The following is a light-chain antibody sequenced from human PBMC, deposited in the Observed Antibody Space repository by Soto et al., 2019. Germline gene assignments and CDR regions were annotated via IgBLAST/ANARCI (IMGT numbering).Light chain of an antibody. CDR3: CSCARSGTFV. V-gene: IGLV2-23*01. J-gene: IGLJ1*01. Sequence: QSALTQPASVSGSPGQSITIACTGTSSDVGSYNLVSWYQQRPGKAPKLIIYEGSKRPSRVSIRFSASKSGNTASLTISGLQAEDECDYYCCSCARSGTFVFGTGSKLTVL. CDR2: EGS. CDR1: SSDVGSYNL.